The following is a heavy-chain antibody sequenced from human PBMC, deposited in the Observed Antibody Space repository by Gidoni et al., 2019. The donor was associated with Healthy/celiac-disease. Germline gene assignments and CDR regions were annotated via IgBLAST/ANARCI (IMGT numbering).Heavy chain of an antibody. CDR2: ISGSGGST. Sequence: EVQLLESGGGLVQPGGSLRLSCAASGFTFSSHAISWVRQAPGKGLEWVSAISGSGGSTYYADSVKGRFTISRDNSKNTLYLQMNSLRAEDTAVYYCAKVAGYSSGWYVDYWGQGTLVTVSS. CDR3: AKVAGYSSGWYVDY. J-gene: IGHJ4*02. D-gene: IGHD6-19*01. V-gene: IGHV3-23*01. CDR1: GFTFSSHA.